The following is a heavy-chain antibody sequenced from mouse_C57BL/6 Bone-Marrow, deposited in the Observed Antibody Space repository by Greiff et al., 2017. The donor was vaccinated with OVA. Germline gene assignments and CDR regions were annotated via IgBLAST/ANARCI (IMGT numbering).Heavy chain of an antibody. CDR2: IHPSDSDT. CDR3: AIDDYDVRAWCAY. Sequence: VQLQQPGADLVKPGASVKVSCKASCYTFTSYWMHWLKQRPGQGLEWIGRIHPSDSDTNYNQKFKGKATLTVEKSASTADMQISSLTSEDSAVYYCAIDDYDVRAWCAYWGQGTLVTVSA. V-gene: IGHV1-74*01. D-gene: IGHD2-4*01. CDR1: CYTFTSYW. J-gene: IGHJ3*01.